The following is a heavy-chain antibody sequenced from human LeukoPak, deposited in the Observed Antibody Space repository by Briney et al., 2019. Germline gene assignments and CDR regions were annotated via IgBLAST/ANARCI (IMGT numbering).Heavy chain of an antibody. V-gene: IGHV3-7*01. CDR2: VKEDGSEK. CDR3: ARSRSGYYEDY. J-gene: IGHJ4*02. Sequence: GGSLRLSCAASGFTFSNYWMSWVRQAPGKGLEWVANVKEDGSEKYYVDSVKGRFTISRDNAKNSLSLQVNSLSAEDTAVYYCARSRSGYYEDYWGQGTLVTVSS. CDR1: GFTFSNYW. D-gene: IGHD3-22*01.